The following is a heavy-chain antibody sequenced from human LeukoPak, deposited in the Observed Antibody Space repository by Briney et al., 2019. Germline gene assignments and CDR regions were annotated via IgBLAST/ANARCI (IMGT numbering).Heavy chain of an antibody. J-gene: IGHJ4*02. V-gene: IGHV3-53*01. CDR2: IYSSGTT. CDR1: GFTVSSNY. CDR3: VSSRYSGY. Sequence: GESLRLSCAASGFTVSSNYMSWVRQAPGKGLEWVSVIYSSGTTIYADSVKGRFTISRDTSKNTLHLQMNSLRAEDTAVYYCVSSRYSGYWGQGTLVTVSS. D-gene: IGHD6-13*01.